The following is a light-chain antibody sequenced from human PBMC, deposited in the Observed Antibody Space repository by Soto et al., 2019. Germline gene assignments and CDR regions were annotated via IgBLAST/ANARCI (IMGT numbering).Light chain of an antibody. J-gene: IGLJ3*02. CDR1: TSNIGSNT. CDR2: SNN. Sequence: QSVPTQPPSASGTPGQWVTISCSGSTSNIGSNTVNWYQQFPGTAPKLLIHSNNQRPSGVPDRFSGSKSGTSTSLAISGLQSEDEAHYYCASWDDSLNGVVFGGGTKVTVL. CDR3: ASWDDSLNGVV. V-gene: IGLV1-44*01.